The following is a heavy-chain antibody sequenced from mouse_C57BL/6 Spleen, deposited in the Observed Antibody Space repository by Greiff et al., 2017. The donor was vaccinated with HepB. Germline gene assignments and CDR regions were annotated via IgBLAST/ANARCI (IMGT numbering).Heavy chain of an antibody. J-gene: IGHJ2*01. D-gene: IGHD2-4*01. Sequence: EVHLVESGGGLVKPGGSLKLSCAASGFTFSSYAMSWVRQTPEKRLEWVATISDGGSYTYYPDNVKGRFTISRDNAKNNLYLQMSHLKSEDTAMYYCARDLGLRGAFDYWGQGTTLTVSS. CDR3: ARDLGLRGAFDY. CDR1: GFTFSSYA. CDR2: ISDGGSYT. V-gene: IGHV5-4*01.